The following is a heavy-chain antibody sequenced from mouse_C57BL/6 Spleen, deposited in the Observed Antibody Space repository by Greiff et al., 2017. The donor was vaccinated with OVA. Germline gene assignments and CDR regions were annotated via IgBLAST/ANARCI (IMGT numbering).Heavy chain of an antibody. J-gene: IGHJ2*01. D-gene: IGHD3-3*01. Sequence: EVQLQQSGPVLVKPGASVKMSCKASGYTFTDYYMNWVKQSHGKSLEWIGVINPYNGGTSYNQKFKGKATLTVDKSSSTAYMELNSLTSEDSAVYYCARRDWHFDYWGQGTTLTVSS. CDR2: INPYNGGT. CDR1: GYTFTDYY. CDR3: ARRDWHFDY. V-gene: IGHV1-19*01.